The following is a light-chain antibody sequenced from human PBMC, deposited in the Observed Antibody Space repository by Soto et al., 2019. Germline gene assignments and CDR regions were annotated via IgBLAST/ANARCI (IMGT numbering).Light chain of an antibody. CDR1: SSDVDGYND. V-gene: IGLV2-14*01. Sequence: QSVLTQPASVSGSPGQSITISCTGTSSDVDGYNDVSWYQQHPGKAPKLMLYEVSLRPSGVSNRFSGSKSGNTASLTISGLQAEDEADYYCSSYTSTNTLVFGGGTQLTVL. CDR2: EVS. CDR3: SSYTSTNTLV. J-gene: IGLJ3*02.